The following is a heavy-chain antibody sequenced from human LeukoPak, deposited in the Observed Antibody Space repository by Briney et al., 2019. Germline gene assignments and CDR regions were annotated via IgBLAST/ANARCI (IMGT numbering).Heavy chain of an antibody. D-gene: IGHD6-6*01. CDR2: IYYSGST. J-gene: IGHJ4*02. CDR3: ARGRLYASSSFLDY. CDR1: GGSISSYY. V-gene: IGHV4-59*01. Sequence: PSETLSLTCTVSGGSISSYYWSWIRQPPGKGLERIGYIYYSGSTNYNPSLKSRVTISVDTSKNQFSLKLSSVTAADTAVYYCARGRLYASSSFLDYWGQGTLVTVSS.